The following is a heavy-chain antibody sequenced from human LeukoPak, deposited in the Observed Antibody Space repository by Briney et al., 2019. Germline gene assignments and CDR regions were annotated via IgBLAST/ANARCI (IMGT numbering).Heavy chain of an antibody. CDR1: GFTFSSYG. J-gene: IGHJ6*02. Sequence: PGGSLRLSCAASGFTFSSYGMHWVRQAPGKGLEWVAVIWYDGSNKYYADSVKGRFTISRDNSKNPLYLQMNSLRAEDTAVYYCARRVVPAIYGMDVWGQGTTVTVSS. CDR2: IWYDGSNK. CDR3: ARRVVPAIYGMDV. V-gene: IGHV3-33*01. D-gene: IGHD2-2*01.